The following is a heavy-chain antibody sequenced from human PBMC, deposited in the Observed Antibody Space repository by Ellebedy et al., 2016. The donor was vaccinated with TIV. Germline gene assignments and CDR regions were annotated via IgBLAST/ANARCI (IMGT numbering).Heavy chain of an antibody. J-gene: IGHJ3*02. Sequence: MPSETLSLTCSVFHGPIAPYSWSWFRQTPGKGLEWLAEMHHSGITDYSPSLNRRVSISVDTSRNQFSLNLTSVTAADTGLYFCARGHMYCRGDNCRHPLSTAFDIWGQGTMVTVSS. V-gene: IGHV4-34*01. CDR1: HGPIAPYS. D-gene: IGHD2-21*01. CDR3: ARGHMYCRGDNCRHPLSTAFDI. CDR2: MHHSGIT.